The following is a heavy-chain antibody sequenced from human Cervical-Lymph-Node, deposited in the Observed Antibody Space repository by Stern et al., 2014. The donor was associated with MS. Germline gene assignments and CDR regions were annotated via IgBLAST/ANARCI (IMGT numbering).Heavy chain of an antibody. CDR3: ARDPPYASGYFDL. CDR1: GFTFSSYW. J-gene: IGHJ2*01. V-gene: IGHV3-7*01. Sequence: VQLVESGGGLVQPGGSLRLSCAASGFTFSSYWITWVRQAPGQGLEWVANIKQDGSEKYYVDSVKGRFTISRDNAKNSLYLQMNSLRAEDTAVYYCARDPPYASGYFDLWGRGTLVTVSS. CDR2: IKQDGSEK.